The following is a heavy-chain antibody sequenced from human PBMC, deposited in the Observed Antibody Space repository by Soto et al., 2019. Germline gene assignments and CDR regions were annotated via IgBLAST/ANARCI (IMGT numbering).Heavy chain of an antibody. D-gene: IGHD6-19*01. CDR1: GYTFTNYG. V-gene: IGHV1-3*01. CDR3: ARSGYSSGWYHWYFDF. Sequence: QVQLVQSEAEVKKPGASVKVSCKASGYTFTNYGIHWVRQAPGQRLEWMGWINSGSGNTKYSQKLQGRVTINRDTSASTAYMELSSLRSEDTAVYYCARSGYSSGWYHWYFDFWGRGTLVTVSS. CDR2: INSGSGNT. J-gene: IGHJ2*01.